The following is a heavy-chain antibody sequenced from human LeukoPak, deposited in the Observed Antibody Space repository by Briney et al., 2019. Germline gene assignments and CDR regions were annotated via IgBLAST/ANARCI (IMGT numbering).Heavy chain of an antibody. CDR1: GYSITSGYY. V-gene: IGHV4-38-2*02. CDR2: IYTSGST. CDR3: ARGLIVGAPDY. J-gene: IGHJ4*02. Sequence: PSETLSLTCTISGYSITSGYYWGWVRQPPGKELEWIGRIYTSGSTNYNPSLKSRVTMSVDTSKNQFSLKLSSVTAADTAVYYCARGLIVGAPDYWGQGTLVTVSS. D-gene: IGHD1-26*01.